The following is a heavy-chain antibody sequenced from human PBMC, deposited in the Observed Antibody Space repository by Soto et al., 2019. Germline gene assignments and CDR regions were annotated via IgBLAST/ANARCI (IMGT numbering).Heavy chain of an antibody. D-gene: IGHD6-6*01. Sequence: QVQLVQSGAEVKKPGSSVKVSCKASGGTFSSYAISWVRQAPGQGLEWMGGIIPIFGTANYAQRFQGRVPITADKSTSTAYLELGSLRSEDTAVYYCARDRMGRIAAQSPKGPTRWFDPWGQGTLVTVSS. J-gene: IGHJ5*02. CDR1: GGTFSSYA. CDR3: ARDRMGRIAAQSPKGPTRWFDP. CDR2: IIPIFGTA. V-gene: IGHV1-69*06.